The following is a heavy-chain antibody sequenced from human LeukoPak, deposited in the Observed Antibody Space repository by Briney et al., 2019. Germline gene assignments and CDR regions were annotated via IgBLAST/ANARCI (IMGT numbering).Heavy chain of an antibody. V-gene: IGHV3-30*18. CDR2: ISYDGSNK. CDR1: GFTFSSYG. Sequence: PGRSLRLSCAASGFTFSSYGMHWVRQAPGKGLEWVAVISYDGSNKYHADSVKGRFTISRDNSKNTLYLQMNSLRAEDTAVYYCAKDRQLAWDYWGQGTLVTVSS. J-gene: IGHJ4*02. CDR3: AKDRQLAWDY. D-gene: IGHD6-13*01.